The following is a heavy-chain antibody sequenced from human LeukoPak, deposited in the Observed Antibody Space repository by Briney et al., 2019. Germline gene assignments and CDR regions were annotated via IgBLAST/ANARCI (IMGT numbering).Heavy chain of an antibody. CDR2: IYDSGST. J-gene: IGHJ5*02. V-gene: IGHV4-59*01. Sequence: PSETLSLTCTVSGGSISSYYWSRIRQPPGKGLEWIGYIYDSGSTNYNPSLKSRVTISVDTSKNQFSLKLSSVTAADTAVYYCARENGSGALNWFDPWGQGTLVTVSS. CDR1: GGSISSYY. CDR3: ARENGSGALNWFDP. D-gene: IGHD3-10*01.